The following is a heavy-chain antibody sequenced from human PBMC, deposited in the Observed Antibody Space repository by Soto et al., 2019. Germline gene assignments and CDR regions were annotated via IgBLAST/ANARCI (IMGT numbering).Heavy chain of an antibody. V-gene: IGHV4-30-4*01. Sequence: PSETLSLTCTVSGGSISSGNYYWSWIRQPPGKGLEWIGYISYSGTTYYSASLRSRVSISVDTSKNQFSLNLSSVTAADTAVYYCARVTDYWGQGILVTVSS. CDR1: GGSISSGNYY. CDR3: ARVTDY. J-gene: IGHJ4*02. CDR2: ISYSGTT.